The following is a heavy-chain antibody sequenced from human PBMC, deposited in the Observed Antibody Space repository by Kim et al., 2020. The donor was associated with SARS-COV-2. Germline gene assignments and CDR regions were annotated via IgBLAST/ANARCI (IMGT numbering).Heavy chain of an antibody. CDR3: AKGVMAVTNRFSFDY. CDR2: ISNSADRT. CDR1: GFSSSNYA. V-gene: IGHV3-23*01. J-gene: IGHJ4*02. D-gene: IGHD4-17*01. Sequence: GGSLRLSCAVSGFSSSNYAMTWVRQAPGKGLEWVSTISNSADRTYYADSVKGRFTISRDNSKNTLYLQMNSLRAEDTALYYCAKGVMAVTNRFSFDYWGQGTLVTVSS.